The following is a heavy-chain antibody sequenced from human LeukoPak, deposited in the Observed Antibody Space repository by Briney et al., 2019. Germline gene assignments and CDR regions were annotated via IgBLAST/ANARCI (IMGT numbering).Heavy chain of an antibody. CDR2: IYYSGST. J-gene: IGHJ4*02. CDR3: ARDTVRGSGFDY. D-gene: IGHD3-10*01. CDR1: GGSISSSSYY. Sequence: PSETLSLTCTVSGGSISSSSYYWGWIRQPPGKGLEWIGSIYYSGSTYYNPSLKSRVTISVDTSKNQFSLKLSSVTAADTAVYYCARDTVRGSGFDYWGQGTLVTVSS. V-gene: IGHV4-39*07.